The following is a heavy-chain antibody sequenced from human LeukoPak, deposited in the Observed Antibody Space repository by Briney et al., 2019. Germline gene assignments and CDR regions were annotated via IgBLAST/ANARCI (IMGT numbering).Heavy chain of an antibody. CDR3: ARGYYMDV. V-gene: IGHV4-59*08. Sequence: SETLSLTCTVSGASISSYYWSWIRQPPGEGLEWIGYVSYSGSTYYNPSLKSRLTISMDTSNNQFSLNLRSVTAADTAVYYCARGYYMDVWGKGTTVTVSS. J-gene: IGHJ6*03. CDR1: GASISSYY. CDR2: VSYSGST.